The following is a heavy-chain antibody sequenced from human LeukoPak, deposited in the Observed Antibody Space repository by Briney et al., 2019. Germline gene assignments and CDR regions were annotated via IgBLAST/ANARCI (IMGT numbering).Heavy chain of an antibody. CDR1: GGSISSYY. J-gene: IGHJ4*02. CDR3: ARAYSYGLAVDY. Sequence: PSETLSLTCTVSGGSISSYYWSWIRQPPGKGLEWIGYIYYSGSTNYNPSLKSRVTISVDTSKNQFSLKLSSVTAADTAVYYCARAYSYGLAVDYWGQGTLVTVSS. V-gene: IGHV4-59*01. D-gene: IGHD5-18*01. CDR2: IYYSGST.